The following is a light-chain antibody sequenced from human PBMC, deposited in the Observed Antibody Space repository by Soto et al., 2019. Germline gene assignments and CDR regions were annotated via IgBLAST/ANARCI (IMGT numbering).Light chain of an antibody. CDR2: EFS. CDR3: SSYTSSSTLDV. Sequence: QSALTQPASVSGSPGQSITIFCTGTSSDVGGYNYVSWYQQHPGKAPKLMIYEFSNRPSGVSNRFSGSKSGNTDSLTISGLQAEDEADYYCSSYTSSSTLDVFGTGTKVTVL. V-gene: IGLV2-14*01. CDR1: SSDVGGYNY. J-gene: IGLJ1*01.